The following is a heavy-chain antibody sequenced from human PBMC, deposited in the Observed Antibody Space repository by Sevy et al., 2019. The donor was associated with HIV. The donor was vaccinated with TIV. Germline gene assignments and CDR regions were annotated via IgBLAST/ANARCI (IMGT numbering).Heavy chain of an antibody. J-gene: IGHJ6*02. D-gene: IGHD3-3*01. CDR1: GFTFSNYA. CDR2: ISRSGSST. CDR3: ARGPSNYDFWSGPLDYGMDV. Sequence: GGSLRLSCAASGFTFSNYAMSWVRQAPGKGLEWVSSISRSGSSTDYADSVMGRFTISRDNARNSLNLQMNSLRDDDTAVYYCARGPSNYDFWSGPLDYGMDVWGQGTTVTVSS. V-gene: IGHV3-23*01.